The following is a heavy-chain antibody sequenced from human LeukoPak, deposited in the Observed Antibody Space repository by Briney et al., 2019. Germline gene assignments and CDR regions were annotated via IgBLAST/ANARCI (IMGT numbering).Heavy chain of an antibody. V-gene: IGHV1-58*02. D-gene: IGHD6-13*01. CDR2: IVVGHGDT. CDR3: ARDPPYSSSWYLFDY. J-gene: IGHJ4*02. CDR1: GFTFSSSV. Sequence: GTSVKVSCKASGFTFSSSVMHWVRQTRGQRLEWIGWIVVGHGDTNYAQKFHERFTFTRDMSTSTAYMEVSSLTSEDTATYYCARDPPYSSSWYLFDYWGQGTLVTVSS.